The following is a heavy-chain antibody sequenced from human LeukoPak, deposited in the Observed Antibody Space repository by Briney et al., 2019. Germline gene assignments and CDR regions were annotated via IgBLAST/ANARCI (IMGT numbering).Heavy chain of an antibody. Sequence: ASVKVSCKASGYTFTSYAMNWVRQAPGQGLKWMGWINSNTGNPTYAQGFTGRFVFSLDTSVSTAYLQISSLKAEDTAVYYCAGGEYSASWYTPHGMAVWGQGTTVTVSS. V-gene: IGHV7-4-1*02. D-gene: IGHD6-13*01. CDR1: GYTFTSYA. J-gene: IGHJ6*02. CDR3: AGGEYSASWYTPHGMAV. CDR2: INSNTGNP.